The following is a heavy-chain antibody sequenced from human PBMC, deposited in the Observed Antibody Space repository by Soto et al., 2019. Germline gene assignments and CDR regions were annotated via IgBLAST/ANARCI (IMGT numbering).Heavy chain of an antibody. V-gene: IGHV4-61*01. CDR3: ARDLGTAFLDF. Sequence: SGNFGGSRIRQPPGKGLEWIGYIYYIGSTNYNPSLKSRVTISVDTPKNQFSLKLSSVTASDTFVYYCARDLGTAFLDFLGQGSLVIV. CDR2: IYYIGST. D-gene: IGHD7-27*01. CDR1: SGNFG. J-gene: IGHJ4*02.